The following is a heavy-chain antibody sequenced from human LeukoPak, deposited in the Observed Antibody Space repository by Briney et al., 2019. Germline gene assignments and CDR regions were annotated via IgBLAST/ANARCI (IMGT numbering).Heavy chain of an antibody. CDR1: GFTFSSYS. D-gene: IGHD5-12*01. Sequence: NAGGSLRLSCAASGFTFSSYSMNWVRQAPGKGLEWVSSISSSSSYIYYADSVKGRFTISRDNAKNSLYLQMNSLRAEDAAVYYCARASDSGHDYDYWGQGTLVTVSS. J-gene: IGHJ4*02. CDR3: ARASDSGHDYDY. V-gene: IGHV3-21*01. CDR2: ISSSSSYI.